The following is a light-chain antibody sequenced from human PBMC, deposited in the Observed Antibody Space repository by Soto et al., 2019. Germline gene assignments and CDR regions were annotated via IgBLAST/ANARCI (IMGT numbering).Light chain of an antibody. CDR3: AAWDDSLHGGV. V-gene: IGLV1-44*01. CDR1: NSNIGSNT. Sequence: QSVLTQPPSASGTPGQRVTISCSGSNSNIGSNTVNWYQQLPGTAPKLLIYNNDQRPSGVPDRFSGSKSGTSTSLAISGLQSEDEADYYCAAWDDSLHGGVFGGGTKLTVL. CDR2: NND. J-gene: IGLJ3*02.